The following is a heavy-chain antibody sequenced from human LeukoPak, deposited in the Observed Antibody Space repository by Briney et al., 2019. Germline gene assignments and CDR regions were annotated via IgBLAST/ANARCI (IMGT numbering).Heavy chain of an antibody. CDR3: ARDYSSGWDAFDI. V-gene: IGHV3-48*03. D-gene: IGHD6-19*01. CDR2: ISSSGGTI. Sequence: PGGSLRLSCAASGFTFSSYEMNWVRQAPGKGLEWVSYISSSGGTIYYADSVMGRFAISRDNAKNSLYLQMNSLRAEDTAVYYCARDYSSGWDAFDIWGQGTMVTVSS. J-gene: IGHJ3*02. CDR1: GFTFSSYE.